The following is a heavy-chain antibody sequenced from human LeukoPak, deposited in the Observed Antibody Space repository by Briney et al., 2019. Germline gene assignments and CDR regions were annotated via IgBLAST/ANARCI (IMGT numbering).Heavy chain of an antibody. CDR2: IFSNGDT. V-gene: IGHV3-53*01. Sequence: GGSLRLSCTASEFTVSRNYMLWVRQAPGKGLEWVSLIFSNGDTHYADSVKGRFTISRDTSKSTVSLQMNSLRVEDTAMYYCTKDQMNYWGQGTLVTVSS. CDR1: EFTVSRNY. J-gene: IGHJ4*02. CDR3: TKDQMNY. D-gene: IGHD5-24*01.